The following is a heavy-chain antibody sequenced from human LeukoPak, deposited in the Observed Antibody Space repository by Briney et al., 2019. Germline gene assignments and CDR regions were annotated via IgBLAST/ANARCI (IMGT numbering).Heavy chain of an antibody. CDR3: AKYLSRAFDS. CDR2: INQEATRT. CDR1: GFPFRSFW. Sequence: GGSLRLSCVASGFPFRSFWMSWVRQAPGKGLEWLGHINQEATRTDHADSVKGRFTISRDNARNLLYLHMSSLRAEDTAVYYCAKYLSRAFDSWGQGILVSVSS. D-gene: IGHD2/OR15-2a*01. J-gene: IGHJ4*02. V-gene: IGHV3-7*01.